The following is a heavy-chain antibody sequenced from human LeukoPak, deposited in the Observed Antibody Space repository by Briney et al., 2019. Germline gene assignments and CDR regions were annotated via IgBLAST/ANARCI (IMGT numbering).Heavy chain of an antibody. CDR3: VTYYFGSSGYYHDY. J-gene: IGHJ4*02. D-gene: IGHD3-22*01. CDR2: TRNKANSYTT. CDR1: GFSFSDQY. V-gene: IGHV3-72*01. Sequence: GGSLRLSCAASGFSFSDQYMDWVRQAPGKGLEWVGLTRNKANSYTTEYAASAKGRFTISRDDSRNSLFLQMNSLKTEDTAVYYCVTYYFGSSGYYHDYWGQGTLVTVSS.